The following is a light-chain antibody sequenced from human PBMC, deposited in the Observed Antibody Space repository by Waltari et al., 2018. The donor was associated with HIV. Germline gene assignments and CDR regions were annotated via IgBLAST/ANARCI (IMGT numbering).Light chain of an antibody. CDR2: YHSDSNK. Sequence: QPVLTHPPSHSASSGPPVTLTCMLSSRFRVGAFWLRWYQQKPGNPPRYLLSYHSDSNKGQGSGVPSRFSGSNDASANAGIMRISGPQPEDEADYYCGTGHSNAHWVFGGGTKLTVL. CDR1: SRFRVGAFW. CDR3: GTGHSNAHWV. J-gene: IGLJ3*02. V-gene: IGLV5-52*01.